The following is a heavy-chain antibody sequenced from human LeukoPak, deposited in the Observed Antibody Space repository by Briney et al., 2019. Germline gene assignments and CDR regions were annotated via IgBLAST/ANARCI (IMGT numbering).Heavy chain of an antibody. CDR3: ARDLTMIVPGAFDI. V-gene: IGHV3-11*04. CDR1: GFTLSDHY. Sequence: PGGSLRLSCAGSGFTLSDHYMNWIRLAPGRGLEWLSYINPSGTSKVYADSVKGRLTISRDNAKNTVYLQVNSLRAEDTAVYYCARDLTMIVPGAFDIWGHGTTVIVSS. J-gene: IGHJ3*02. CDR2: INPSGTSK. D-gene: IGHD3-22*01.